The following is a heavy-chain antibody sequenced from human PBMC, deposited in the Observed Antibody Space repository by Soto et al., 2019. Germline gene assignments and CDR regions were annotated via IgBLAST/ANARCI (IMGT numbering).Heavy chain of an antibody. CDR1: GFTFSSYG. V-gene: IGHV3-33*01. J-gene: IGHJ4*02. D-gene: IGHD2-15*01. Sequence: QVQLVESGGGVVQPGRSLRLSCAASGFTFSSYGMHWVRQAPGKGLEWVAVIWYDGSNKYYADSVKGRFTISRDNSKNTLYLQMNSLRAEDTAVYYCARDPYCSGGSCYTPGYWGQGTLVTVSA. CDR2: IWYDGSNK. CDR3: ARDPYCSGGSCYTPGY.